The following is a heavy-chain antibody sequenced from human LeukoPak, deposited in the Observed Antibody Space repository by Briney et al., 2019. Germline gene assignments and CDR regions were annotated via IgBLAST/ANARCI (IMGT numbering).Heavy chain of an antibody. J-gene: IGHJ4*02. CDR1: GFTFSTYW. Sequence: GGSLRLSCAASGFTFSTYWMQWVRQAPGKGLEWVGHIKSKTDGGTTDYAAPVKGRFTISRDDSKNTLFLQMNSLKTEDTAVYYCTLPWGSGSYYDYWGQGTLVTVSS. D-gene: IGHD3-10*01. CDR2: IKSKTDGGTT. CDR3: TLPWGSGSYYDY. V-gene: IGHV3-15*01.